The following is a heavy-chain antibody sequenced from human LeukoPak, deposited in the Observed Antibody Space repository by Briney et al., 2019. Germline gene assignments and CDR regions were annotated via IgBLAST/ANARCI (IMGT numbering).Heavy chain of an antibody. CDR3: AREGWGSDY. V-gene: IGHV4-34*01. J-gene: IGHJ4*02. CDR1: GGSYSGYY. CDR2: INHSGST. D-gene: IGHD7-27*01. Sequence: PSETLSLTCAVYGGSYSGYYWSWLRQPPGKGLEWIGEINHSGSTNYNPSLKSRVTISVDTSKNQFSLKLSSVTAADTAVYYCAREGWGSDYWGQGTLVTVSS.